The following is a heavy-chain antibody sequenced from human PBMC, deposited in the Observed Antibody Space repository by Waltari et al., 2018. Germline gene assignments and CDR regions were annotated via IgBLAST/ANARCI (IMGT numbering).Heavy chain of an antibody. V-gene: IGHV3-23*01. Sequence: EVQLLESGGGLVQPGGSLRLSCAASGFTFSSYALRWVHQAPGKGVEWVSAISGSGGSTYYADSVKGRFTISRDNSKNTLYLQMNSLRAEDTAVYYCAKTRGYCSGGSCRDAFDIWGQGTMVTVSS. D-gene: IGHD2-15*01. CDR3: AKTRGYCSGGSCRDAFDI. J-gene: IGHJ3*02. CDR1: GFTFSSYA. CDR2: ISGSGGST.